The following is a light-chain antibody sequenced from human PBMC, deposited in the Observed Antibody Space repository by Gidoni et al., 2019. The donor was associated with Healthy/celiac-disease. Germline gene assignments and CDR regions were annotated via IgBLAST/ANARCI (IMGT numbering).Light chain of an antibody. CDR1: QSVSSSY. Sequence: EIVFTQSPGTLSLSPGERATLSCRASQSVSSSYLAWYQQKPGQAPRLLIYGASSRATGIPDRFSGSGSGTDFTLTISRLEAEDFAVYYWQQYGSSPWTFGQGTKVEIK. V-gene: IGKV3-20*01. CDR3: QQYGSSPWT. CDR2: GAS. J-gene: IGKJ1*01.